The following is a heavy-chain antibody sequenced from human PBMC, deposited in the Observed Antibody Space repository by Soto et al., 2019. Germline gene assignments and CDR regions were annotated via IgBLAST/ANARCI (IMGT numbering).Heavy chain of an antibody. CDR3: ARHDVAVAGYDAFDL. J-gene: IGHJ3*01. V-gene: IGHV5-51*01. Sequence: PGESLKISCKGSGYSFTNYWIGWVRQMPGKGLEWMGIMYPGDSDTTYSPSFQGQVTFSVDKSISTAYLQWSSLKASDTAMYYCARHDVAVAGYDAFDLWGQGTMVTVSS. D-gene: IGHD6-19*01. CDR2: MYPGDSDT. CDR1: GYSFTNYW.